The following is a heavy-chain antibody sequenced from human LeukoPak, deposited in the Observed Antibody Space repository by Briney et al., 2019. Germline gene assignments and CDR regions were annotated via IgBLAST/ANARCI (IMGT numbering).Heavy chain of an antibody. CDR2: IYFSGST. V-gene: IGHV4-39*07. D-gene: IGHD2-2*01. CDR1: GGSISSSSYY. J-gene: IGHJ5*02. Sequence: PSETLSLTCTVSGGSISSSSYYWGRIRQPPGKGLEWIGSIYFSGSTYYNPSLKSRVTISVDTSKNQFSLKLSSVTAADTAVYYCAREGCSSTSCYFYWFDPWGQGTLVTVSS. CDR3: AREGCSSTSCYFYWFDP.